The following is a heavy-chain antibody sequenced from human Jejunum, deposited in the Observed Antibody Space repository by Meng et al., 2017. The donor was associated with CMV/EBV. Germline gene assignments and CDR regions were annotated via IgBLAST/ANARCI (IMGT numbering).Heavy chain of an antibody. V-gene: IGHV1-46*01. D-gene: IGHD4-23*01. Sequence: SGYTFTTYYMPWVRQAPGQGLEWMGVINPSGGLTDYTQKFQGRVTVTRDTSTSTVYMDLSSLGSEDTAVYYCARGQSTLWWYNIDYWGQGTLVTVSS. CDR2: INPSGGLT. J-gene: IGHJ4*02. CDR1: GYTFTTYY. CDR3: ARGQSTLWWYNIDY.